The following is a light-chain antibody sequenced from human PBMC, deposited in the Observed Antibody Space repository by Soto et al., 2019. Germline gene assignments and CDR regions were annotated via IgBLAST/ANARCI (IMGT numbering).Light chain of an antibody. CDR1: SSDVGGYNY. Sequence: QSVLTLPASVSGSPGQSITISCTGTSSDVGGYNYVSWYQQHPGKAPKLMIYAVTDRPSGVSSRFSGSKSGNTASLTISGLQAEDEADYYCSSYTSSSTLFGTGTKV. CDR3: SSYTSSSTL. J-gene: IGLJ1*01. CDR2: AVT. V-gene: IGLV2-14*01.